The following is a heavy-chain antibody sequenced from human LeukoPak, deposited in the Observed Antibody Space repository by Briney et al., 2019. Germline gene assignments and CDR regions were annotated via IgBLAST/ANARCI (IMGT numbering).Heavy chain of an antibody. J-gene: IGHJ4*02. CDR1: GFTFSGSA. CDR3: TRQYSSSSNFDY. V-gene: IGHV3-73*01. Sequence: PGGSLRLSCAAPGFTFSGSAMHWVRQASGKGLEWVGRIRSKANSYATAYAASVKGRFTISRDDSKNTAYLQMNSLKTEDTAVYYCTRQYSSSSNFDYWGQGTLATVSS. D-gene: IGHD6-6*01. CDR2: IRSKANSYAT.